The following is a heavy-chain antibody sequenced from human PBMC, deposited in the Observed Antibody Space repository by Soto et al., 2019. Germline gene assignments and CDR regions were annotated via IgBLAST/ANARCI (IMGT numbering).Heavy chain of an antibody. Sequence: EVQLVESGGGLVQPGRSLRLSCAASGFTFDDYAMSWVRQAPGKGLEWVSAISGSGGSTYYADSVKGRFTISRDNSKNTLYLKMNSLRAEDTAVYYCAKGVKMATSDYWGQGTLVTVSS. CDR3: AKGVKMATSDY. D-gene: IGHD5-12*01. CDR2: ISGSGGST. J-gene: IGHJ4*02. V-gene: IGHV3-23*04. CDR1: GFTFDDYA.